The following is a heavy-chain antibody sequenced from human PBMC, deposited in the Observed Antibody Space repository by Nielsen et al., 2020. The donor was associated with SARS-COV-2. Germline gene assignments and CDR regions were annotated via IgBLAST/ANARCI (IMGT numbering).Heavy chain of an antibody. V-gene: IGHV5-51*01. J-gene: IGHJ3*02. CDR2: IYPGDSDT. D-gene: IGHD1-7*01. CDR3: ARLPLEGTSHAFDI. Sequence: GGSLRLSCKGSGYSFTSYWIGWVRQMPGKGLEWMGIIYPGDSDTRYSPSFQGQVTISADKSISTAYLQWSSLKASDTAMYYCARLPLEGTSHAFDIWGQGTMVTVSS. CDR1: GYSFTSYW.